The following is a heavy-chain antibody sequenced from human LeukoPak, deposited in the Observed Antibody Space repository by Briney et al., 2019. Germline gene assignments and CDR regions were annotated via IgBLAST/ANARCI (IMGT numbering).Heavy chain of an antibody. CDR2: IYYSGST. Sequence: NPSETLSLTCTVSGGSISSGGYYWSWIRQHPGKGLEWIGYIYYSGSTYYNPSLKSRVTISVDTSKNQFSLKLSSVTAADTAVYYCARAVTMMVDYWGQGTLVTVSS. J-gene: IGHJ4*02. V-gene: IGHV4-31*03. D-gene: IGHD3-22*01. CDR1: GGSISSGGYY. CDR3: ARAVTMMVDY.